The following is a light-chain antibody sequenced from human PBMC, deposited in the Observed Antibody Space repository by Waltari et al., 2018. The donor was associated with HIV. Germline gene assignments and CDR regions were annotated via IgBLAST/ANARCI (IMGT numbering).Light chain of an antibody. J-gene: IGLJ1*01. V-gene: IGLV1-47*01. CDR2: RNN. Sequence: QSVLIQPPSSSGTPGQRVTDPCPRSSSSIGSNYEYWYQQLPGTAPKLLIYRNNQRPSGVPDRFSGSKSGTSASLAISGLRSEDEADYYCAAWDDSLSGYVFGTGTKVTVL. CDR1: SSSIGSNY. CDR3: AAWDDSLSGYV.